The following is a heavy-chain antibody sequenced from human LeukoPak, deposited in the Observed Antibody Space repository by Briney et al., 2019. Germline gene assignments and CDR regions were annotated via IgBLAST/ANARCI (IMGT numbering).Heavy chain of an antibody. CDR2: VYTRGST. V-gene: IGHV4-61*02. D-gene: IGHD1-26*01. Sequence: PSETLSLTCTVSGDSISGGSYYLNRIRQPAGKGLEWIGRVYTRGSTNYNPSLKSRVTMSVDTSKHQFSLKLSSVTAADTAVYYCATGPYSGTFRLDYWGQGTLVTVPS. CDR1: GDSISGGSYY. J-gene: IGHJ4*02. CDR3: ATGPYSGTFRLDY.